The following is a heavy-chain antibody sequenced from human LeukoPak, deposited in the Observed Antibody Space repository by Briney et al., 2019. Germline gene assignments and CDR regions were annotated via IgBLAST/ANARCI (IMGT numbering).Heavy chain of an antibody. V-gene: IGHV3-30-3*01. CDR2: ISYDGSNK. CDR3: AKDLAARQDAFDI. CDR1: EFSFSTYA. Sequence: GGSLRLSCAASEFSFSTYAMSWVRQAPGKGLEWVAVISYDGSNKYYADSVKGRFTISRDNSKNTLYLQMNSLRAEDTAVYYCAKDLAARQDAFDIWGQGTMVTVSS. D-gene: IGHD6-6*01. J-gene: IGHJ3*02.